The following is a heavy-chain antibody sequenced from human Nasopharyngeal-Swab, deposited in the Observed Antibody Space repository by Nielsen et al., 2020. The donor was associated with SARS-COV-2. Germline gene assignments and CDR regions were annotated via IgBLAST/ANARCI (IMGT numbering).Heavy chain of an antibody. CDR2: INHSGST. CDR1: GGSFSGYY. V-gene: IGHV4-34*01. Sequence: SQTLSLTCAVYGGSFSGYYWSRIRQPPGKGLEWIGEINHSGSTNYNPSLKSRVTISVDTSKNQFSLKLSSVTAADTAVYYCARGGSSSWYYYYYGMDVWGQGTTVTVSS. D-gene: IGHD6-13*01. CDR3: ARGGSSSWYYYYYGMDV. J-gene: IGHJ6*02.